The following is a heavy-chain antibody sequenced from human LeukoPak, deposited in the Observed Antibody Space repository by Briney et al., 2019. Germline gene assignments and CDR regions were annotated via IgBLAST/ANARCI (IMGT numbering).Heavy chain of an antibody. J-gene: IGHJ2*01. CDR3: ARAARKSNPTFEL. V-gene: IGHV4-34*01. Sequence: PSETLSLTCAVYGGSFSGYYWSWIRQPPGKGREWIGEINHSGSTNYNPSLKSRVTISVDTSKNQFSLKLSSVTAADTAVYYCARAARKSNPTFELWGRGTLVTVSS. D-gene: IGHD1-14*01. CDR1: GGSFSGYY. CDR2: INHSGST.